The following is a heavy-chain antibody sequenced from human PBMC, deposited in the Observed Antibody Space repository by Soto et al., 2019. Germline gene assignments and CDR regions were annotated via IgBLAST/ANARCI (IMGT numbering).Heavy chain of an antibody. Sequence: LSLTCAASGFTFSSYWMSWIRQAPGKGLEWVSYISSGRSYTNYVDSVKGRFTISRDNAKNSLYLQMNSLRAEDTAVYYCARISSGMDVWGQGTTVTVSS. V-gene: IGHV3-11*03. J-gene: IGHJ6*02. CDR3: ARISSGMDV. D-gene: IGHD3-3*02. CDR2: ISSGRSYT. CDR1: GFTFSSYW.